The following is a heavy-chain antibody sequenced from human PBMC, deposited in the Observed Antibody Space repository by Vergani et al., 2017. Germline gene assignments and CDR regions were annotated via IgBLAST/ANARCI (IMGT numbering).Heavy chain of an antibody. CDR1: GFTFRSYA. V-gene: IGHV3-23*01. Sequence: EVQLLESGGGLVQPGGSLRLSCAASGFTFRSYAMSWFRQAPGKGLEWVSAISGSGGSTYYADSVKGRFPISRDNSKNTLYLQMNSLRAEDTAVYYCAIIVVVPAAINYWGQGTLVTVSS. CDR3: AIIVVVPAAINY. J-gene: IGHJ4*02. D-gene: IGHD2-2*01. CDR2: ISGSGGST.